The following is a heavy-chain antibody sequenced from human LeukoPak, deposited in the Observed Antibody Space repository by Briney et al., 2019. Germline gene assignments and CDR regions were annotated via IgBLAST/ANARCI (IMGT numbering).Heavy chain of an antibody. CDR2: ISISGGST. D-gene: IGHD4-17*01. Sequence: GGSLRLSCAASGFTFGSYAMNWVRQAPGKGLEWVSFISISGGSTYYTDSVKSRFTISRDNSKNTLYLLMSILRAEDTAVYYCAREGPHDYGDPYGFGYWGQGTLVTVSS. V-gene: IGHV3-23*01. CDR1: GFTFGSYA. J-gene: IGHJ4*02. CDR3: AREGPHDYGDPYGFGY.